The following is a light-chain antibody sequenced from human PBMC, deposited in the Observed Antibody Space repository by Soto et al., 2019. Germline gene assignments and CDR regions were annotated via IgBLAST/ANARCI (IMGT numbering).Light chain of an antibody. CDR2: GAS. V-gene: IGKV3-20*01. CDR3: QQYGGSPPQT. CDR1: QSVSSNY. Sequence: ESVLTQSPGTLSLSPGERATLSCRASQSVSSNYFAWYQQKPGQAPRLLIYGASSRATGIPDRFSGSGSGTDFTLTISRLEPEDFVVYYCQQYGGSPPQTFGQGTKVEIK. J-gene: IGKJ1*01.